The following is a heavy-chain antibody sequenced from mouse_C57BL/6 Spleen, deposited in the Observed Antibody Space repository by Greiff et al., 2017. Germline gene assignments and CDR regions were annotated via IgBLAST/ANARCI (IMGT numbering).Heavy chain of an antibody. D-gene: IGHD1-1*01. Sequence: QVQLQQSGAELVKPGASVKISCKASGYAFSSYWMNWVKQRPGKGLEWIGQIYPGGGDTNYNGKFKGKATLTADKSSSTAYMQLSSLTSEDSAVYFCARGGSSYYYAMDYWGQGTSVTVSS. CDR3: ARGGSSYYYAMDY. CDR2: IYPGGGDT. V-gene: IGHV1-80*01. J-gene: IGHJ4*01. CDR1: GYAFSSYW.